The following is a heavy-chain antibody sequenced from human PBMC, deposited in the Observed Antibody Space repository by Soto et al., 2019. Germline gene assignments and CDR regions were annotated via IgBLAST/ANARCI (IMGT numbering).Heavy chain of an antibody. V-gene: IGHV3-21*01. Sequence: PGGSLRLSCAASGFTFSDYIMNWVRQAPGKGLEWVSSISGSSSYIYYADSVKGRFTISRDNAKNSLYLQMNSLRAEDTAVYYCAKTGPLMTTVVTTIDYWGQGTLVTVSS. CDR2: ISGSSSYI. CDR1: GFTFSDYI. J-gene: IGHJ4*02. CDR3: AKTGPLMTTVVTTIDY. D-gene: IGHD4-17*01.